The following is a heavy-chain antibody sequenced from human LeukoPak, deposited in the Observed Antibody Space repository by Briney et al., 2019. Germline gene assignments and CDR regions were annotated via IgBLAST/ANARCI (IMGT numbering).Heavy chain of an antibody. D-gene: IGHD3-22*01. CDR1: GFTFSTFG. Sequence: GGSLRLSCAASGFTFSTFGMNWVRQAPGKGLEWVSYISSSSNTIYYADSVKGRFTISRDNSKNTLYVQMNSLRAEDTAVYYCAKDRQSRGSLGFDYWGQGALVIVSS. CDR3: AKDRQSRGSLGFDY. CDR2: ISSSSNTI. J-gene: IGHJ4*02. V-gene: IGHV3-48*01.